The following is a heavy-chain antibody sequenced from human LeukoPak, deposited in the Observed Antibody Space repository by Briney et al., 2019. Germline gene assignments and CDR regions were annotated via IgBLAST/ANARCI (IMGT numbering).Heavy chain of an antibody. Sequence: GPSLRLSCSASGFTFSSYAMSWVRQAPGKGLEWVSAISGSGGSTYYADSVKGRFTISRDNSKNTLYLQMNSLRAEDTAVYYCAKDLVTYYYYYGMDVWGQGTTVTVSS. CDR2: ISGSGGST. CDR3: AKDLVTYYYYYGMDV. V-gene: IGHV3-23*01. D-gene: IGHD2-21*01. J-gene: IGHJ6*02. CDR1: GFTFSSYA.